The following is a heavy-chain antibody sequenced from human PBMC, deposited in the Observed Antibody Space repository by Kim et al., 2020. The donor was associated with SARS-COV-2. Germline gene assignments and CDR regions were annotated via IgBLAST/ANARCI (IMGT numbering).Heavy chain of an antibody. CDR1: GFTFSSYG. Sequence: GGSLRLSCAASGFTFSSYGMHWVRQAPGKGLEWVAVIWYDGSNKYYADSVKGRFTISRDNSKNTLYLQMNSLRAEDTAVYYCARGDGGNGMDVWGQGTTVTVSS. V-gene: IGHV3-33*01. CDR2: IWYDGSNK. D-gene: IGHD3-16*01. CDR3: ARGDGGNGMDV. J-gene: IGHJ6*02.